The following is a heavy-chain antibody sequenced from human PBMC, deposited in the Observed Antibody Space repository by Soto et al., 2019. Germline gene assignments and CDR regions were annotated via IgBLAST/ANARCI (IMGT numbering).Heavy chain of an antibody. Sequence: PSETLSLTCAVSGGSISSGDWCWSWVRQSPGKGLEWIGEIYYSGSTTYNPSLKSRVTISVDTSKNQFSLKLSSVTAADTAVYYCARGRIIVVPAAKGNWFDPWGQGTLVTVSS. V-gene: IGHV4-4*02. CDR3: ARGRIIVVPAAKGNWFDP. J-gene: IGHJ5*02. D-gene: IGHD2-2*01. CDR1: GGSISSGDW. CDR2: IYYSGST.